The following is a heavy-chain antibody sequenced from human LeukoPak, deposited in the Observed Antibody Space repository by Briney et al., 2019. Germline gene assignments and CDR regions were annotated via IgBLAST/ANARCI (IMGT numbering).Heavy chain of an antibody. J-gene: IGHJ4*02. CDR1: GFTFGKYW. CDR3: AKGGGDSCYSVNDY. CDR2: IKLDGSEK. V-gene: IGHV3-7*03. Sequence: GGSLRLSCVASGFTFGKYWMSWVRQAPGKGLEWVANIKLDGSEKNYVDSVKGRFTISRDNTKNSLYLQMNSLRAEDTAVYYCAKGGGDSCYSVNDYRGQGTLVTVSS. D-gene: IGHD2-15*01.